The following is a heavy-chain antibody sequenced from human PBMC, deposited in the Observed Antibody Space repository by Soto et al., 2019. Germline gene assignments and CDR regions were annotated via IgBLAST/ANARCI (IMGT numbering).Heavy chain of an antibody. V-gene: IGHV1-69*01. J-gene: IGHJ6*02. CDR1: GGTFSSYA. D-gene: IGHD4-17*01. Sequence: QVQLVQSGAEVKKPGSSVKVSCKASGGTFSSYAISWVRQAPGQGLEWMGGIIPIFGTANYAQKFQGRVTITSDESTSTAYMELSSLRSEDTAVYYCARGQTVIRQGSYYYYYGMDVWGQGTTVTVSS. CDR2: IIPIFGTA. CDR3: ARGQTVIRQGSYYYYYGMDV.